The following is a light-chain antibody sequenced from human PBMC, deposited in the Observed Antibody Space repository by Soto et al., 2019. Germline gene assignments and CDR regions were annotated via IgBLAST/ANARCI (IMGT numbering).Light chain of an antibody. V-gene: IGKV3-11*01. Sequence: EKVMTQSPATLSVSPGERATLSCRASQSVSSDLAWYQQKPGQAPRLLIYGASTRATGIPARFSGSGSGTDFTLTISSLEPEDFAVYYCQQRSNWWTFGQGTKVDIK. CDR2: GAS. J-gene: IGKJ1*01. CDR3: QQRSNWWT. CDR1: QSVSSD.